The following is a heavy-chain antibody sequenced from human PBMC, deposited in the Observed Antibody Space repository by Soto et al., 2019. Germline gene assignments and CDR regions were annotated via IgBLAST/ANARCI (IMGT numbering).Heavy chain of an antibody. CDR2: ISGSGGST. Sequence: GGSMRLSCAASGFTFSSYAMSWVRQAPGKGLEWVSAISGSGGSTYYAESVKGRFTISRDNSKNTLYLQMNSLRAEDTAVYYCAKEGIAARYVDDYYYYYMDVWGKGTTVTVSS. V-gene: IGHV3-23*01. CDR1: GFTFSSYA. CDR3: AKEGIAARYVDDYYYYYMDV. J-gene: IGHJ6*03. D-gene: IGHD6-6*01.